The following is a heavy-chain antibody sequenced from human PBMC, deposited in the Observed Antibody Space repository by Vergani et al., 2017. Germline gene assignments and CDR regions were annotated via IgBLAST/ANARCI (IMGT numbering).Heavy chain of an antibody. D-gene: IGHD2-2*01. CDR2: ISYDGSNK. J-gene: IGHJ6*03. Sequence: QVQLVESGGGVVQPGRSLRLSCAASGFTFSSSAMHWVRQAPGKGLEWVAVISYDGSNKYYADSVKGRFTISRDNSKNTLYLQMNSLRAEDTAVYYCARDKVYCSSTSCYSRSMDVWGK. CDR1: GFTFSSSA. CDR3: ARDKVYCSSTSCYSRSMDV. V-gene: IGHV3-30-3*01.